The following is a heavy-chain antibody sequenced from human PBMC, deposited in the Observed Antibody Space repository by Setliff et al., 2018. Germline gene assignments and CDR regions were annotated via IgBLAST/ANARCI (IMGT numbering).Heavy chain of an antibody. CDR1: GFIFDDYA. Sequence: HPGGSLRLSCAASGFIFDDYAMHWVRQAPGKGLEWVSGISWNSGSIDYGDSGKGRFTISRDNAKNSLYLQMNSLRAEDTALYYCAKGTTSSTIFGVGSFDYWGQGTLVTVSS. V-gene: IGHV3-9*01. D-gene: IGHD3-3*01. CDR2: ISWNSGSI. CDR3: AKGTTSSTIFGVGSFDY. J-gene: IGHJ4*02.